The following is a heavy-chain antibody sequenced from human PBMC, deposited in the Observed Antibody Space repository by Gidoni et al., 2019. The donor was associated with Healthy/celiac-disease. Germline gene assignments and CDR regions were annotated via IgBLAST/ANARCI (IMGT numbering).Heavy chain of an antibody. Sequence: QVQLVQSGAEVTKPGASVKVSCKVSGYTLTEFSMHWVRQAPGKGLEWMGGFDPEEGETIYEQKFQGRVTRTEETSTDTAYMERSSLRSEDTAVYYCATATGYCSSTSCYFSYYGMDVWGQGTTVTVSS. CDR1: GYTLTEFS. CDR3: ATATGYCSSTSCYFSYYGMDV. CDR2: FDPEEGET. V-gene: IGHV1-24*01. D-gene: IGHD2-2*03. J-gene: IGHJ6*02.